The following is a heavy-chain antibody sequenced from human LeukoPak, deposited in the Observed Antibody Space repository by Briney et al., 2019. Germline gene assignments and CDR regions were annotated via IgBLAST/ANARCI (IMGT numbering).Heavy chain of an antibody. D-gene: IGHD2-2*02. J-gene: IGHJ6*02. Sequence: NPSETLSLTCAVYGGSFSGYYWSWIRQPPGKGLEWIREINHSGSTNYNPSLKSRVTISVDTSKNQFSLKLSSVTAADTAVYYCARGRKYCSSTSCYRIYYYGMDVWGQGTTVTVSS. CDR1: GGSFSGYY. CDR2: INHSGST. CDR3: ARGRKYCSSTSCYRIYYYGMDV. V-gene: IGHV4-34*01.